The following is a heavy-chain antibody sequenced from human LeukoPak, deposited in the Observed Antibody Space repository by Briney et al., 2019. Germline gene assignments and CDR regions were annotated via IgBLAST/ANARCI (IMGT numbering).Heavy chain of an antibody. J-gene: IGHJ4*02. V-gene: IGHV3-30-3*01. Sequence: GGSLRLSCGASGFTFSSYAMHWVRQAPGKGLEWVAGISFDGSIEVYADSVKGRFTISRDNSKNTLYLQMNSLRAEDTAVYYCATYSSWVDYWGQGTLVTVSS. D-gene: IGHD6-19*01. CDR2: ISFDGSIE. CDR1: GFTFSSYA. CDR3: ATYSSWVDY.